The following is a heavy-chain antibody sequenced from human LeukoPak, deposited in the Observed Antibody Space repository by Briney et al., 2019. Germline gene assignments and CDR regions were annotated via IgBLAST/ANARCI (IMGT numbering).Heavy chain of an antibody. D-gene: IGHD5-18*01. CDR2: MSYDGSNK. CDR3: AREAMVY. J-gene: IGHJ4*02. CDR1: GFTFSSYA. V-gene: IGHV3-30-3*01. Sequence: GGSLRLSFAASGFTFSSYAMHWVRQAPGKGLEWVAVMSYDGSNKYYADSVKGRFSISRDNSKNTLYLQMNSLRAEDTAVYYCAREAMVYWGQGTLVTVSS.